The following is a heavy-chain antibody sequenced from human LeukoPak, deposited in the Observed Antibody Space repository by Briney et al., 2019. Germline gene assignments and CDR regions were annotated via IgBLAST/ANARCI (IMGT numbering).Heavy chain of an antibody. Sequence: SETLSLTCTVSXGSLSSYCWSWIRQPAGKGLEWIGRIYTSGSTSYNPSLKSRVTMSVDTSKKQFSLKLSSVTAADTAVYYCARDTSSRHFDYWGQGALCTVSS. J-gene: IGHJ4*02. CDR2: IYTSGST. CDR1: XGSLSSYC. V-gene: IGHV4-4*07. CDR3: ARDTSSRHFDY. D-gene: IGHD2-2*01.